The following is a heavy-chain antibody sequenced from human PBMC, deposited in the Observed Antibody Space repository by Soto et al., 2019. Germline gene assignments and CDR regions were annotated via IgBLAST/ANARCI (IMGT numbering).Heavy chain of an antibody. V-gene: IGHV1-69*12. D-gene: IGHD3-22*01. CDR2: IVPIFGA. CDR1: GGTFSNYG. CDR3: ARVGSDYEGRGYYHGPV. Sequence: QVQLVQAGAEVKKPGSSVKVSCKSSGGTFSNYGFSWVRQAPGQGLECMGVIVPIFGAEHPQKFQGRVTITADEATHTVFMELRRLRSEDTAVYYCARVGSDYEGRGYYHGPVWGQGTAVPVSS. J-gene: IGHJ6*02.